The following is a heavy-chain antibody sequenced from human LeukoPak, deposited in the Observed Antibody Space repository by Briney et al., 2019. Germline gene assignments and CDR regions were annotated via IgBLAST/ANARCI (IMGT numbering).Heavy chain of an antibody. Sequence: GGSLRLSCAASGFPFSTYALHWVRQAPGKGLEWLAVFSSDGISQYYAGSVKGRFAISKDNSRNTLYLQMNSLRTEDTAVYYCTRGRAETGTTWLIDYWGQGTLVTVSS. CDR1: GFPFSTYA. J-gene: IGHJ4*02. D-gene: IGHD1-1*01. CDR2: FSSDGISQ. V-gene: IGHV3-30*09. CDR3: TRGRAETGTTWLIDY.